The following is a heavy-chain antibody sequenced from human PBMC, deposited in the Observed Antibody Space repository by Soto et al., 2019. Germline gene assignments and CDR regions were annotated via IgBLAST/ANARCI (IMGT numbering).Heavy chain of an antibody. D-gene: IGHD4-4*01. CDR2: IYYSGST. CDR3: ARDLAHSNTYYFDY. V-gene: IGHV4-59*01. CDR1: VGSISSYY. J-gene: IGHJ4*02. Sequence: SETLSLTCTFSVGSISSYYWSCIRQPPGKGLEWIGYIYYSGSTNYNPSLKSRVTISVDTSKNQFSLKLSSVTAADTAVYYCARDLAHSNTYYFDYWGQGTLVNVSS.